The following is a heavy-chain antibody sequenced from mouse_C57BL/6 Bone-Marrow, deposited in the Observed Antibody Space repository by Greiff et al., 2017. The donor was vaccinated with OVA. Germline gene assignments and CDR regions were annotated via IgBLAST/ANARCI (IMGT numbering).Heavy chain of an antibody. D-gene: IGHD3-1*01. CDR2: ISSGGSYT. J-gene: IGHJ1*03. CDR3: ASWGSSGDD. CDR1: GFTFSSYG. Sequence: EVQLKESGGDLVKPGGSLKLSCAASGFTFSSYGMSWVRQTPVKRLECVATISSGGSYTYYPDSVKGRFTISRDKAKNTLYLQMSSLKSEERAMYYSASWGSSGDDWGKGTTLTVSS. V-gene: IGHV5-6*01.